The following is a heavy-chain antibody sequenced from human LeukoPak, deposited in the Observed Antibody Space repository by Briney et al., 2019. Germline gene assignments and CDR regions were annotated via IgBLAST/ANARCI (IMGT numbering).Heavy chain of an antibody. Sequence: SETLSLTCTVSGGSIGSYYWSWIRQPPGKGLEWIGYIYYSGSTNYNPSLKSRVTISVDTSKNQFSLKLSSVTAADTAVYYCARHSTTWTPFDYWGQGTLVTVSS. CDR3: ARHSTTWTPFDY. CDR2: IYYSGST. D-gene: IGHD2/OR15-2a*01. J-gene: IGHJ4*02. CDR1: GGSIGSYY. V-gene: IGHV4-59*08.